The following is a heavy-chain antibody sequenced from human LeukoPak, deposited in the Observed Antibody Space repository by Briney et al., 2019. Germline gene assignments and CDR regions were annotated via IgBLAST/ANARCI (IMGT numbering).Heavy chain of an antibody. Sequence: SETLSPPCTVSCGSISNSSYYLGWIRPPPGKGLEWIGGIYYSGSTYYNPSLKSRVTISVDTSKNQFSLKLSSVTAADTAVYYCPRDRITMVRGVNKSNWFDPWGQGTLVTVSS. CDR1: CGSISNSSYY. CDR3: PRDRITMVRGVNKSNWFDP. CDR2: IYYSGST. J-gene: IGHJ5*02. D-gene: IGHD3-10*01. V-gene: IGHV4-39*07.